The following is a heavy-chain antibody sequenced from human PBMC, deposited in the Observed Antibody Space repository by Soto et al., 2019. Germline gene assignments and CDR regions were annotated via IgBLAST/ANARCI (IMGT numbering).Heavy chain of an antibody. CDR2: ISYDGSNK. CDR3: TNSRHANGASYTRVAPFDY. CDR1: GFTFSSYG. Sequence: GGSLRLSCAASGFTFSSYGMHWVRQAPGKGLEWVAVISYDGSNKYYADSVKGRFTISRDNSKNTLYLQMNSLTAEDTAVYYCTNSRHANGASYTRVAPFDYWGQGTLVTVSS. D-gene: IGHD2-8*01. J-gene: IGHJ4*02. V-gene: IGHV3-30*18.